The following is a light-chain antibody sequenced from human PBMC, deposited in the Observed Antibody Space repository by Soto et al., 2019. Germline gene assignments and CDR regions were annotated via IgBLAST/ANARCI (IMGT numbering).Light chain of an antibody. V-gene: IGKV3-15*01. CDR3: QQYSNWPPFT. CDR1: QSVSTS. Sequence: EIVMTQSPATLSVSPGERAILSCRASQSVSTSLAWYQKEPGQAPKLLIFGASTRATGIPARFSGSGSGTEFTLTISSLQSEDLAVYYCQQYSNWPPFTFGQGTKLEI. J-gene: IGKJ2*01. CDR2: GAS.